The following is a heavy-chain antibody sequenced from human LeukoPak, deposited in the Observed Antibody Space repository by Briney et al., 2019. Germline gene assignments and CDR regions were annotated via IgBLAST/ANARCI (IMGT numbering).Heavy chain of an antibody. V-gene: IGHV3-74*01. Sequence: GGSLRLSCAASGFTFSSYWMHWVRQAPGKGLVWVSRINSDGSSTSYADSVKGRFTISRDNAKSTLYLQMNSLRAEDTAVYYCARGYYYYYMDVWGKGTTVTVSS. J-gene: IGHJ6*03. CDR3: ARGYYYYYMDV. CDR2: INSDGSST. CDR1: GFTFSSYW.